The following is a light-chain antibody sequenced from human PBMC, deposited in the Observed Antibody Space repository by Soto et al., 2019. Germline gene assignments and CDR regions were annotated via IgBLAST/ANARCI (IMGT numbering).Light chain of an antibody. CDR3: QQYYSNPFT. Sequence: DIVMTQSPDSLAVSLGERATFNCKSSQSIFYSSNEKNYLAWYQQKPRQPPKLLIYWASTRESGVPDRFSGSGSGTDFTLTISSLQAEDVAVYYCQQYYSNPFTFGPGTKVDI. CDR2: WAS. V-gene: IGKV4-1*01. J-gene: IGKJ3*01. CDR1: QSIFYSSNEKNY.